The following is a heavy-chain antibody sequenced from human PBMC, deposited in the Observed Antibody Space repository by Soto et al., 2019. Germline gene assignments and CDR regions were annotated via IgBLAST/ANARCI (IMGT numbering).Heavy chain of an antibody. CDR1: GFTFSSYA. Sequence: GGSLRLSCAASGFTFSSYAMSCVRQASGKGLEWVSAISGSGGSTYYADSVKGRFTISRDNSKNTLYLQMNSLRAEDTAVYYCAKDFVSYSSGYLPYIDYCGQGTLVTVSS. CDR3: AKDFVSYSSGYLPYIDY. CDR2: ISGSGGST. D-gene: IGHD3-22*01. V-gene: IGHV3-23*01. J-gene: IGHJ4*02.